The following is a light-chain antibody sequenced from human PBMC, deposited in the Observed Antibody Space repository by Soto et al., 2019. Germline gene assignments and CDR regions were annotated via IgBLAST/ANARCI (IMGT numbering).Light chain of an antibody. CDR1: QSVSRYY. CDR2: GAS. V-gene: IGKV3-20*01. CDR3: QEQGSSPLT. J-gene: IGKJ1*01. Sequence: EIVLTRSPGTLSLSPGERATLSCRASQSVSRYYLAWYQQKPGQAPRLLFYGASRRATGIPDRFSGSVCGTDSTIIISRLETEYVVVYYCQEQGSSPLTFGQGTKAQIK.